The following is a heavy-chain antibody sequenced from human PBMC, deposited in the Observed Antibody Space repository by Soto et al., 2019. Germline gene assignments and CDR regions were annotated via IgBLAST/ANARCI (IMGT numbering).Heavy chain of an antibody. J-gene: IGHJ4*02. CDR2: ISYDGSNK. D-gene: IGHD2-15*01. CDR3: ANDCSGGSCYDLLGPFDY. CDR1: GFTFSSYG. V-gene: IGHV3-30*18. Sequence: QVQLVESGGGVVQPGRSLRLSCAASGFTFSSYGMHWVRQAPGKGLEWVAVISYDGSNKYYADSVKGRFTISRDNSKNTLYLQMNSLRAEDTAVYYCANDCSGGSCYDLLGPFDYWGQGTLVTASS.